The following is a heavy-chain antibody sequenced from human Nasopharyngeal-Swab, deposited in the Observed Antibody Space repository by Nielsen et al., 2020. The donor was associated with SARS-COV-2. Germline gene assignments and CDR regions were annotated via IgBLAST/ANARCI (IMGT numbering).Heavy chain of an antibody. V-gene: IGHV4-34*01. CDR1: GGSFSGYY. J-gene: IGHJ6*02. CDR2: INHSGST. CDR3: ARDESWRYYYGMDV. Sequence: GSLRLSCAVYGGSFSGYYWSWIRQPPGKGLEWIGEINHSGSTNYNPSLKSRVTISVDTSKNQFSPKLSSVTAADTAVYYCARDESWRYYYGMDVWGQGTTVTVSS. D-gene: IGHD1-1*01.